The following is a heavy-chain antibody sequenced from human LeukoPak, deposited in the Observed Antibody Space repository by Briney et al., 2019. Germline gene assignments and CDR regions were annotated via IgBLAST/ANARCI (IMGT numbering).Heavy chain of an antibody. J-gene: IGHJ4*02. Sequence: GGSLRLSCAASGFTFSNAWMSWVRQAPGKGLEWVGRIKSKTDGGTTDYAAPVKGRFTISRDDSKNTLYLQMNSLKTEDTAVYYCTTDIITMVRGVIMTNDYWGQGTLVTVSS. CDR2: IKSKTDGGTT. CDR1: GFTFSNAW. CDR3: TTDIITMVRGVIMTNDY. D-gene: IGHD3-10*01. V-gene: IGHV3-15*01.